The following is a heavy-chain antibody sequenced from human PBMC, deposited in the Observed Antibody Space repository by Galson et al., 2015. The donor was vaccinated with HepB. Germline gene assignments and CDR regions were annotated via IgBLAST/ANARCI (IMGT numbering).Heavy chain of an antibody. CDR1: GYTFTSYG. CDR2: ISAYNGNT. Sequence: SCKASGYTFTSYGISWVRQAPGQGLEWMGWISAYNGNTNYAQKLQGRVTMTTDTSTSTAYMELRSLRSDDTAVYYCARGSYCSSTSCKGRFDPWGQGTLVTVSS. CDR3: ARGSYCSSTSCKGRFDP. V-gene: IGHV1-18*01. J-gene: IGHJ5*02. D-gene: IGHD2-2*01.